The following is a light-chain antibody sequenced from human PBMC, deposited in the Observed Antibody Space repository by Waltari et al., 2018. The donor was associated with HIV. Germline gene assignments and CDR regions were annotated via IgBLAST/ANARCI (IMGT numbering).Light chain of an antibody. CDR3: CSYAGTYTYV. Sequence: QSALTQPRSVSGSPGQSVTIPCTGTSRDIGYFDYVAWYQQYPGKAPKVIIYEVSQRPSGVPDRFTASKSGITASLTISGLQDEDEADYYCCSYAGTYTYVFGTGTTVTVL. J-gene: IGLJ1*01. CDR1: SRDIGYFDY. CDR2: EVS. V-gene: IGLV2-11*01.